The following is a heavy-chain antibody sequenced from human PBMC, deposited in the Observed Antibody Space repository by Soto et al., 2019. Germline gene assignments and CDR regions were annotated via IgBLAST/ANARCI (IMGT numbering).Heavy chain of an antibody. Sequence: SETLSLTCTVSGGSISSYYWSWIRQPPGKGLEWIGYIYYSGSTNYNPSLKSRVTISVDTSKNQFSLKLSSVTAADTAVYYCARRYRGTFYYFCQGTLVPVSS. CDR1: GGSISSYY. J-gene: IGHJ4*02. V-gene: IGHV4-59*08. CDR3: ARRYRGTFYY. CDR2: IYYSGST. D-gene: IGHD2-15*01.